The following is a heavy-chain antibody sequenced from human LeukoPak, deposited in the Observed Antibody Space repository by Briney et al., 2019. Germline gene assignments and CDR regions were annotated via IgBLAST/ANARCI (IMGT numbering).Heavy chain of an antibody. CDR2: ISSSGSTI. D-gene: IGHD3-3*01. CDR1: GFTFSSYE. V-gene: IGHV3-48*03. CDR3: ARGGGYDFWSGYTT. Sequence: GGSLRLSCAASGFTFSSYEMNWVRQAPGKGLEWVSYISSSGSTIYYADSVKGRFTISRDNAKNSLYLQMNSLRAEDTAVYYCARGGGYDFWSGYTTGGQGTLVTVSS. J-gene: IGHJ4*02.